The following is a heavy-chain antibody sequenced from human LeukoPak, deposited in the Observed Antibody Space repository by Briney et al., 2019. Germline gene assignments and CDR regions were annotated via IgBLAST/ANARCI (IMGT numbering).Heavy chain of an antibody. CDR2: MNPNSGNT. V-gene: IGHV1-8*01. CDR1: GYTFTSYD. CDR3: ARAYDFWSGSPYYFDY. J-gene: IGHJ4*02. Sequence: ASVKVSCKASGYTFTSYDINWVRQATGQGLEWMGWMNPNSGNTGYAQKFQGRVTMTRNTSISTAYMELSSLRSEDTAVYYCARAYDFWSGSPYYFDYWGQGTLVTVSS. D-gene: IGHD3-3*01.